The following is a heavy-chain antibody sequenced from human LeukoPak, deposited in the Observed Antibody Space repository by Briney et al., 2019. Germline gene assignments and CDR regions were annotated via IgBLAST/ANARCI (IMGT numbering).Heavy chain of an antibody. CDR3: ARGGSGWYHYYYYYMDV. V-gene: IGHV4-38-2*02. CDR1: GYSISSGYY. Sequence: SETLSLTCTVSGYSISSGYYWGWIRQPPGKGLEWIGSIYHSGSTYYNPSLKSRVTISVDTSKNQFSLKLSSVTAADTAVYYCARGGSGWYHYYYYYMDVWGKGTTVTVSS. CDR2: IYHSGST. J-gene: IGHJ6*03. D-gene: IGHD6-19*01.